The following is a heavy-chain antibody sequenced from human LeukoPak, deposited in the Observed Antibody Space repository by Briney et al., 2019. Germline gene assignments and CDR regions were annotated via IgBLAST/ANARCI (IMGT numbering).Heavy chain of an antibody. D-gene: IGHD1-14*01. CDR1: GFTFSGFW. V-gene: IGHV3-74*01. CDR2: ISFDGSDA. CDR3: AKYPDHKDYYYYYYMDV. Sequence: GGSLRLSCAASGFTFSGFWMHWVRQAPGKGLVWVSCISFDGSDATYADSVKGRFTISRDNAKNTLYLQMNSLRAEDTAVYYCAKYPDHKDYYYYYYMDVWGKGTTVTVSS. J-gene: IGHJ6*03.